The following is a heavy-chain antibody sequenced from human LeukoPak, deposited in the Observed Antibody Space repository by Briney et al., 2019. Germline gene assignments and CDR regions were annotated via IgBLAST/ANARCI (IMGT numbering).Heavy chain of an antibody. CDR1: GFTFNSHW. D-gene: IGHD3-16*02. CDR3: ARGPLEGYVWGSYRKREYYFDY. CDR2: INQDGSQK. V-gene: IGHV3-7*01. J-gene: IGHJ4*02. Sequence: GESLRLSCAASGFTFNSHWMTWVRQAPGKGLEWVASINQDGSQKYYVESLKGRFTISRDNAKNSHYLQMNSLRAEDTAVYYCARGPLEGYVWGSYRKREYYFDYWGQGTLVTVSS.